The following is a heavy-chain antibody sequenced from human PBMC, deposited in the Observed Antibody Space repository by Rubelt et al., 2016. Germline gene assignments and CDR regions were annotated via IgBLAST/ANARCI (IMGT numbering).Heavy chain of an antibody. Sequence: EFGGGVVQPGRSLRLSCAASGFTFSSYGMHWVRQAPGKGLEWVAVISYDGSNKYYADSVKGRFTISRDNSKNTLYLQMNSLRAEDTAVYHCARDSSGKGDYFDYWGQGTMVTVSS. CDR2: ISYDGSNK. V-gene: IGHV3-30*03. CDR1: GFTFSSYG. J-gene: IGHJ4*03. CDR3: ARDSSGKGDYFDY. D-gene: IGHD3-22*01.